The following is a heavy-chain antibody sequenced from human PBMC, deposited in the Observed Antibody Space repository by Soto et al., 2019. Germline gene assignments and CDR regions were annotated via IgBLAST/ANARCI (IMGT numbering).Heavy chain of an antibody. CDR3: AKEGARGGGGDFDY. CDR1: GFTFSSYA. Sequence: EVQLLESGGGLVQPGGSLRLSCAASGFTFSSYAMSWVRQAPGKGLEWVSGISGSGGSTYYADSVKGRFTISRDNSKNTRYRQRKSRRAEDTAVYYWAKEGARGGGGDFDYWGQGTLVTVSS. V-gene: IGHV3-23*01. CDR2: ISGSGGST. J-gene: IGHJ4*02. D-gene: IGHD3-10*01.